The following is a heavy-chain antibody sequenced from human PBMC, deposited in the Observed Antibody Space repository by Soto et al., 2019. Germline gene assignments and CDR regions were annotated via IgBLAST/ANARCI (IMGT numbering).Heavy chain of an antibody. D-gene: IGHD3-3*01. J-gene: IGHJ6*03. V-gene: IGHV1-18*01. CDR3: ARGAPLGFLEWLGSSDYYYYMDV. CDR1: GYTFTSYG. CDR2: ISAYNGNT. Sequence: GASVKVSCKASGYTFTSYGISWVRQAPGQGLEWMGWISAYNGNTNYAQKLQGRVTMTTDTSTSTAYMELRSLRSDDTAVYYCARGAPLGFLEWLGSSDYYYYMDVWGKGTKVTVSS.